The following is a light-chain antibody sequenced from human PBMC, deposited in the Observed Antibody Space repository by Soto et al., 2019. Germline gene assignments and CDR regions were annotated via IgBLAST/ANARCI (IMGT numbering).Light chain of an antibody. V-gene: IGKV3-20*01. Sequence: IVLTQSPATLSLSPGEIATLSFSASQSVTNYLALLQQKPGQAPRLLIYGASNSATGIPDRFSGSGSGTDFTLTISRLEHEDFAVYYCQQYGSSGTFGQGTKVDIK. CDR3: QQYGSSGT. CDR1: QSVTNY. J-gene: IGKJ1*01. CDR2: GAS.